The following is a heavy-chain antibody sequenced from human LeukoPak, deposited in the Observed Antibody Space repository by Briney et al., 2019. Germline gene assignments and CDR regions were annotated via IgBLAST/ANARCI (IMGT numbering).Heavy chain of an antibody. Sequence: SVKVSCKASGGTFSSYAISWVRQAPGHGLEWMGGIIPIFGTANYAQKFQGRVTITADESTSTAYMELSSLRSEDTAVYYCARTYRGGSGWYRPFYFDYWGQGTLVTVSS. CDR1: GGTFSSYA. D-gene: IGHD6-19*01. CDR3: ARTYRGGSGWYRPFYFDY. V-gene: IGHV1-69*01. J-gene: IGHJ4*02. CDR2: IIPIFGTA.